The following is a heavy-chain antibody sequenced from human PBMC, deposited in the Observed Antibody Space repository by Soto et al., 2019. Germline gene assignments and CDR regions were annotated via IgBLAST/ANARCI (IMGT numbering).Heavy chain of an antibody. CDR2: ISSSSSYI. V-gene: IGHV3-21*01. CDR3: ARAAYYYDSSGYYLFDY. Sequence: EVQLVESGGGLVKPGGSLRLSCAASGFTFSSYSMNWVRQAPGKGLEWVSSISSSSSYIYYADSVKGRFTISRDNAKNSLYLQMNSLRAEDTAVYYCARAAYYYDSSGYYLFDYWGQGTLVTVSS. J-gene: IGHJ4*02. D-gene: IGHD3-22*01. CDR1: GFTFSSYS.